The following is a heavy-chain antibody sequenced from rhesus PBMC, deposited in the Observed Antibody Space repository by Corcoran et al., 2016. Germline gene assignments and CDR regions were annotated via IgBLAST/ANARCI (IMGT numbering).Heavy chain of an antibody. CDR1: GGSFRGYY. D-gene: IGHD1-44*01. Sequence: QVQLQESGPGLVQPSETLSLTCAVSGGSFRGYYWGWVRQTPGKGLEWIGYISGSRGSTESKTSLKTRVTIATDKSNNHFSLKLNSGTAADTAVYYCARERGNYVRFDVWGPGVLVTVSS. J-gene: IGHJ5-1*01. CDR2: ISGSRGST. V-gene: IGHV4-165*01. CDR3: ARERGNYVRFDV.